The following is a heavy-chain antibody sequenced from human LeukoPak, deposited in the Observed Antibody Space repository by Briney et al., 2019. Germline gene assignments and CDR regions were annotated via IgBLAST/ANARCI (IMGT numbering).Heavy chain of an antibody. CDR2: IYYSGST. J-gene: IGHJ3*02. D-gene: IGHD7-27*01. V-gene: IGHV4-59*08. CDR3: ARHKAGEEAGDAFDI. CDR1: GGAISSYY. Sequence: SETLSLTCTVSGGAISSYYWSWIRRPPGKGLEWIGYIYYSGSTNYNPSLKSRVTISVDTSKNQFSLKLSSVTAADTAVYYCARHKAGEEAGDAFDIWGQGTMVTVSS.